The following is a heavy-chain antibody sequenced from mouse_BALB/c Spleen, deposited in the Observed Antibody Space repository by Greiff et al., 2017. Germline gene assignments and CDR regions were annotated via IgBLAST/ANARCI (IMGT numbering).Heavy chain of an antibody. CDR1: GFAFSSYD. D-gene: IGHD2-10*02. CDR3: ARRGYGNPFAY. J-gene: IGHJ3*01. Sequence: DVKLVESGGGLVKPGGSLKLSCAASGFAFSSYDMSWVRQTPEKRLEWVAYISSGGGSTYYPDTVKGRFTISRDNAKNTLYLQMSSLKSEDTAMYYCARRGYGNPFAYWGQGTLVTVSA. CDR2: ISSGGGST. V-gene: IGHV5-12-1*01.